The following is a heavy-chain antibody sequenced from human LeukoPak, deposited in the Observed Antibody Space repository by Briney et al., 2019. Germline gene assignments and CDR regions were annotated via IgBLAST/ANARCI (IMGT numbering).Heavy chain of an antibody. CDR2: ISAYNGNT. V-gene: IGHV1-18*01. D-gene: IGHD3-9*01. Sequence: ASVKVSCKASGYTFTSYGISWVRQAPGQGLECMGCISAYNGNTNYAQKLQGRVTMTTDTSTSTAYIELRSLRSDDTAVYYCARSRKGHDILTGYYSPFDYWGQGTLVTVSS. J-gene: IGHJ4*02. CDR3: ARSRKGHDILTGYYSPFDY. CDR1: GYTFTSYG.